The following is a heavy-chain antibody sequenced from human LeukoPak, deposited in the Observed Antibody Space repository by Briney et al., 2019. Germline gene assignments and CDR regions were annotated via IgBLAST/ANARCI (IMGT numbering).Heavy chain of an antibody. D-gene: IGHD3-9*01. CDR1: GCTLTELS. V-gene: IGHV1-24*01. CDR3: ATGGGPKYYDILTGYSI. J-gene: IGHJ3*02. CDR2: FDPEDGET. Sequence: ASVKVSCKVSGCTLTELSMHWVRQAPGKGLEWMGGFDPEDGETIYAQKFQGRVTMTEDTSTDTAYMELSSLRSEDTAVYYCATGGGPKYYDILTGYSIWGQGTMVTVSS.